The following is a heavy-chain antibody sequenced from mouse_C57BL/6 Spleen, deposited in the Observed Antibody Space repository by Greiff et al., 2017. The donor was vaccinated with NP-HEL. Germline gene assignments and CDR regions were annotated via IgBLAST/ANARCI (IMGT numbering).Heavy chain of an antibody. D-gene: IGHD1-1*01. J-gene: IGHJ2*01. CDR2: IRLKSDNYAT. CDR1: GFTFSNYW. CDR3: TGLIYYYGSSPYYFDY. Sequence: VQLKESGGGLVQPGGSMKLSCVASGFTFSNYWMNWVRQSPEKGLEWVAQIRLKSDNYATHYAESVKGRFTISRDDSKSSVYLQMNNLRAEDTGIYYCTGLIYYYGSSPYYFDYWGQGTTLTVSS. V-gene: IGHV6-3*01.